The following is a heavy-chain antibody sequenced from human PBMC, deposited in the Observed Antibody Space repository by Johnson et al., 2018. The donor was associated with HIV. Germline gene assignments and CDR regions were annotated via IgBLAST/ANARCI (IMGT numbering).Heavy chain of an antibody. D-gene: IGHD2-2*02. Sequence: VQLLESGGGLVKPGGSLRLSCAASGFTFSDYYMSWIRQAPGKGLEWVSYISSSGSTIYYADSVKGRFTISRDNAKNSLYLQMNSLRAEDTAVYYCARVSSSRTRGRVPAAIWAFDIWGQGTMVTVSS. CDR2: ISSSGSTI. CDR3: ARVSSSRTRGRVPAAIWAFDI. CDR1: GFTFSDYY. J-gene: IGHJ3*02. V-gene: IGHV3-11*01.